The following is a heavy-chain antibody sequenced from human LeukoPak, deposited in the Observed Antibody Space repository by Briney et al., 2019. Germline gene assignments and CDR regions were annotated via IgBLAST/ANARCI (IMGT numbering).Heavy chain of an antibody. CDR1: GFTFRSYG. J-gene: IGHJ6*02. CDR3: AKTGYPSYYYGMDV. CDR2: ISYDGRNK. Sequence: GGSLRLSCAASGFTFRSYGMHWGRQAPGKGLEWVAVISYDGRNKYSADSVKGRFTISRDNSKNTLYLQMNTLGAEDTAVYYCAKTGYPSYYYGMDVWGQGTTVTVSS. V-gene: IGHV3-30*18. D-gene: IGHD3-9*01.